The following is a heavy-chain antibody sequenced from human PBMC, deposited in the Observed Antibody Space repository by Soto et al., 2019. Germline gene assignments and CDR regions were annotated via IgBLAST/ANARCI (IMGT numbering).Heavy chain of an antibody. D-gene: IGHD6-13*01. Sequence: EMQLLESGGGLVQPGGSLRLSCAASGFTFISYGMTWVRQAPGKGLEWVSGITTTGRNTYYAESVKGRFTISRDNSTNAVYLQMNSLRAEDTAVYYCARGAAAAGTDWFDAWGQGTLVIVSS. CDR1: GFTFISYG. J-gene: IGHJ5*02. CDR2: ITTTGRNT. CDR3: ARGAAAAGTDWFDA. V-gene: IGHV3-23*01.